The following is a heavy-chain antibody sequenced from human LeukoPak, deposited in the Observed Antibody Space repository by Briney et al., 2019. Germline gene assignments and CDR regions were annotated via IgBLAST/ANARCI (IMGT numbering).Heavy chain of an antibody. D-gene: IGHD1-14*01. V-gene: IGHV3-21*01. CDR1: GFTFSSYS. Sequence: GGSLRLSCAASGFTFSSYSMNWVRQTPGKGLEWVSSISSSSSYIYYADSVKGRFTISRDNAKNSLYLQMNSLRAEDTAVYYCARVTDPGGLPVKAWGQGTLVTVSS. CDR3: ARVTDPGGLPVKA. CDR2: ISSSSSYI. J-gene: IGHJ5*02.